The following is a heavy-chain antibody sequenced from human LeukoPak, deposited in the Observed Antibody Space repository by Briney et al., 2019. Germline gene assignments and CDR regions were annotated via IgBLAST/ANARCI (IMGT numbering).Heavy chain of an antibody. CDR3: ARDLMGATSAFDI. CDR1: GYSISSGYY. V-gene: IGHV4-38-2*02. Sequence: SETLSLTCTVSGYSISSGYYWGWIRQPPGKGLEWIGNIYHSGLTYYNPSLKSRVTISLDTSKNQFSLKLSSVTAADTAVYYCARDLMGATSAFDIWGQGTMVTVSS. J-gene: IGHJ3*02. CDR2: IYHSGLT. D-gene: IGHD1-26*01.